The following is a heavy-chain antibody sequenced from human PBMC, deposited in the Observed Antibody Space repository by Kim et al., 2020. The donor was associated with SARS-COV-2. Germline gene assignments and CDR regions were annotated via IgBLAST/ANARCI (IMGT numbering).Heavy chain of an antibody. CDR3: AGDHRQKLLKGALEY. J-gene: IGHJ4*02. CDR2: IYIDGNT. V-gene: IGHV3-53*01. Sequence: GGSLRLSCAASGFSVSYYYMTWVRLAPGRGLEWVSVIYIDGNTYYADSVKGRFTISRDNFKNMLFFQKNSLRDEDTAVYYCAGDHRQKLLKGALEYCGQG. D-gene: IGHD3-10*01. CDR1: GFSVSYYY.